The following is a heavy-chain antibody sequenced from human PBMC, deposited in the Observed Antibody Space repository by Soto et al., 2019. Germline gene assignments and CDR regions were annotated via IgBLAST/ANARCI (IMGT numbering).Heavy chain of an antibody. Sequence: PGESLKLSCKGSGYSFTSYWIGWVRQMPGKGLEWMGIIYPGDSDTRYSPTFQGQVTISADKSINTAYLQWSSLKASDTAMYYCARHFYDSRGSFPSLLRQFDFWGQGTLVTVSS. D-gene: IGHD3-22*01. CDR2: IYPGDSDT. J-gene: IGHJ4*02. CDR3: ARHFYDSRGSFPSLLRQFDF. CDR1: GYSFTSYW. V-gene: IGHV5-51*01.